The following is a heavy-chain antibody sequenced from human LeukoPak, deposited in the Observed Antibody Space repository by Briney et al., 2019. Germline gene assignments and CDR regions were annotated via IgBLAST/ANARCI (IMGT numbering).Heavy chain of an antibody. CDR1: GFTFSNYG. V-gene: IGHV3-73*01. Sequence: GGSLRLSCAASGFTFSNYGMHWVRQASGKGLEWVGRIRSKANSYATAYAASVKGRFTISRDDSKNTAYLQMNSLKTEDTAVYYCTVDTAMVPDWFDPWGQGTLVTVSS. D-gene: IGHD5-18*01. CDR2: IRSKANSYAT. J-gene: IGHJ5*02. CDR3: TVDTAMVPDWFDP.